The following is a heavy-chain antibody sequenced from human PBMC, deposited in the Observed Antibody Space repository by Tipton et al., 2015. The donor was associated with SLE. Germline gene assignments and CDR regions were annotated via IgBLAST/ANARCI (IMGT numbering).Heavy chain of an antibody. CDR2: IYHSGST. Sequence: TLSLTCAVSGGSISSSNWWSWVRQPPGKGLEWIGEIYHSGSTNYNPSLKSRVTISVDKSKNQFSLKLSSVTAADTAVYYCARFGGCSTTSCYRWGFDYWGQGTLVTVSS. V-gene: IGHV4-4*02. D-gene: IGHD2-2*02. CDR3: ARFGGCSTTSCYRWGFDY. J-gene: IGHJ4*02. CDR1: GGSISSSNW.